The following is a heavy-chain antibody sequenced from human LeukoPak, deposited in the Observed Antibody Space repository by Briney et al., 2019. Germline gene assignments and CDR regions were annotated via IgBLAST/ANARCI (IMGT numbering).Heavy chain of an antibody. CDR1: GFTFSSYS. CDR3: AKDRSHAAAGTLDY. D-gene: IGHD6-13*01. Sequence: GGSLRLSCAASGFTFSSYSMNWVRQAPGKGLEWVSAISGSGGSTYYADSVKGRFTISRDNSKNTLYLQMNSLRAEDTAVYYCAKDRSHAAAGTLDYWGQGTLVTVSS. V-gene: IGHV3-23*01. J-gene: IGHJ4*02. CDR2: ISGSGGST.